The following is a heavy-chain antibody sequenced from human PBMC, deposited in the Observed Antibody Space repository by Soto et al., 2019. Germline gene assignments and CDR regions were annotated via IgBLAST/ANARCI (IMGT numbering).Heavy chain of an antibody. CDR1: GGTFSSYA. J-gene: IGHJ4*02. CDR2: IIPIFGAA. D-gene: IGHD2-2*01. Sequence: QVQLVQSGAEVKKPGSSVKVSCKASGGTFSSYAISWVRQAPGQGLEWMGGIIPIFGAANYAPKFQGRVTITADESTSTAYMELRSLRSEGTAVYYCASELRYQLLSYFDYWGQATLVTVSS. CDR3: ASELRYQLLSYFDY. V-gene: IGHV1-69*01.